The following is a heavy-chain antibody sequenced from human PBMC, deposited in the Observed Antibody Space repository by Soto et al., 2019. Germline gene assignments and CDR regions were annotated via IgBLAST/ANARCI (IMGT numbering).Heavy chain of an antibody. CDR1: GFTVSSNY. J-gene: IGHJ4*02. CDR2: IYSGGST. CDR3: AREYLDCSSTSCYLDY. D-gene: IGHD2-2*01. Sequence: GGSLRLSCAASGFTVSSNYMSWVRQAPGKGLEWVSVIYSGGSTYYADSVKGRFTISRDNSKNTLYLQMNSLRAEDTAVYYCAREYLDCSSTSCYLDYRGQGTLVTVSS. V-gene: IGHV3-66*01.